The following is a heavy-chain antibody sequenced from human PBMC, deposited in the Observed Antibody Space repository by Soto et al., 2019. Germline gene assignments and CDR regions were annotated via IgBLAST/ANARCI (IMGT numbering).Heavy chain of an antibody. V-gene: IGHV3-23*01. J-gene: IGHJ4*02. D-gene: IGHD4-17*01. CDR2: ISGSGGST. Sequence: EVQLLESGGGLVQPGGSLRLSCAASGFTFSSYAMSWVRQAPGKGLEWVSAISGSGGSTYYADSVKGRFTISRDNSKNTLYLQMNSLRAEDTAVYYCAKDQRYYGDPTTGGYFDYWGQGTLVTVSS. CDR1: GFTFSSYA. CDR3: AKDQRYYGDPTTGGYFDY.